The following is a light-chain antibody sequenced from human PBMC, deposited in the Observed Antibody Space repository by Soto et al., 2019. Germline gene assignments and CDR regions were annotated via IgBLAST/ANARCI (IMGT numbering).Light chain of an antibody. CDR2: EVS. J-gene: IGLJ1*01. Sequence: QSALTQPASVSGSPGQSITISCTGTSSDVGGYHYVSWYQQHPGKAPKLMIYEVSNRPSGVPNRFSGSKSGNTASLTISGLQAEDEAEDSCSSYTSSSPYVFGTGTNVTVL. V-gene: IGLV2-14*01. CDR3: SSYTSSSPYV. CDR1: SSDVGGYHY.